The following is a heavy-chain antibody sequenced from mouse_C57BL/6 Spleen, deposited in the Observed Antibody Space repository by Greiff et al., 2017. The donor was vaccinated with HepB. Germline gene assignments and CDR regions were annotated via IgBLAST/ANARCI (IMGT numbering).Heavy chain of an antibody. Sequence: QVQLKQPGAELVMPGASVKLSCKASGYTFTSYWMHWVKQRPGQGLEWIGEIDPSDSYTNYNQKFKGKSTLTVDKSSSTAYMQLSSLTSEDSAVYYCARHYDYDRGAWFAYWGQGTLVTVSA. CDR3: ARHYDYDRGAWFAY. CDR2: IDPSDSYT. J-gene: IGHJ3*01. V-gene: IGHV1-69*01. CDR1: GYTFTSYW. D-gene: IGHD2-4*01.